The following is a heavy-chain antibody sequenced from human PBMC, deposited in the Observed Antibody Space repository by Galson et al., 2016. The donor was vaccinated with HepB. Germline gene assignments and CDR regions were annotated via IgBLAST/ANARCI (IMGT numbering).Heavy chain of an antibody. Sequence: SVKVSCKASGYTFTTYAMHWVRQAPGQSLEWMGWINAGSGKTKYSQKFQGRLAISRDTSANIGYLELSTLRSEDTAVYYCARNVLGSYTDYWGQGALVTVSS. CDR1: GYTFTTYA. CDR2: INAGSGKT. V-gene: IGHV1-3*01. J-gene: IGHJ4*02. CDR3: ARNVLGSYTDY. D-gene: IGHD2-2*02.